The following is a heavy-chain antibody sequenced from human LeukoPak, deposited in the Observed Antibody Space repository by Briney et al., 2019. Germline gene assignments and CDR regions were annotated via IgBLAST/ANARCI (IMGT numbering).Heavy chain of an antibody. CDR3: AKGVEGYYVPFDY. CDR2: IWYDGSDK. D-gene: IGHD3-22*01. Sequence: GGSLRLSCAASGFTFSSYGMYWVRQAPGKGLEWVTFIWYDGSDKYYADSVKGRFTISRDNSKNTLYLQMNSLKPEDTAVYYCAKGVEGYYVPFDYWGQGTLVTVSS. J-gene: IGHJ4*02. V-gene: IGHV3-30*02. CDR1: GFTFSSYG.